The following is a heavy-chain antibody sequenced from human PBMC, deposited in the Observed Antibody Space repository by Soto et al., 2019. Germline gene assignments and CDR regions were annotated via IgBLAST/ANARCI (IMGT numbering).Heavy chain of an antibody. J-gene: IGHJ6*02. CDR2: ISSSGSTI. CDR3: ARQKAWTGEWLSLYAPGMDV. V-gene: IGHV3-11*01. D-gene: IGHD3-22*01. CDR1: GFTFSDSY. Sequence: QVQLVESGGDLVQPGGSLRLSCAASGFTFSDSYMSWIRQAPGKGLEWLSYISSSGSTIYYADSVKGRFTISRDNAKNSLYLQMNSLRAEDTAVYYCARQKAWTGEWLSLYAPGMDVWGQGTTVTVSS.